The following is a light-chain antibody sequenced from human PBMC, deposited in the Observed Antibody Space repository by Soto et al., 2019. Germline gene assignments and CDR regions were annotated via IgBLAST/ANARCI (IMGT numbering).Light chain of an antibody. CDR2: KAS. V-gene: IGKV1-5*03. J-gene: IGKJ5*01. Sequence: DIEMTQSPSPLSASVGDRVTITCRASQSISSWLAWYQQKPGKAPKLLIYKASSLESGVPSRFSGSGSGTEFTPTISSLQSEDFAVYYCQQYSNWPPITCGQGTRLEIK. CDR1: QSISSW. CDR3: QQYSNWPPIT.